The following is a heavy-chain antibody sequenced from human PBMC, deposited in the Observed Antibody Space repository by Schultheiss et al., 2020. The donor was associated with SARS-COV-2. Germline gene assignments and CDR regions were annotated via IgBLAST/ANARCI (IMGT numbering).Heavy chain of an antibody. CDR3: VRDRYDFWSGYVSYWYFDL. J-gene: IGHJ2*01. D-gene: IGHD3-3*01. Sequence: SVKVSCKASGGTFSSYAISWVRQAPGQGLEWMGGIIPIFGTANYAQKFQGRVTITADESTSTAYMELSSLRSEDTAVYYYVRDRYDFWSGYVSYWYFDLWGRGTLVTVSS. CDR2: IIPIFGTA. V-gene: IGHV1-69*13. CDR1: GGTFSSYA.